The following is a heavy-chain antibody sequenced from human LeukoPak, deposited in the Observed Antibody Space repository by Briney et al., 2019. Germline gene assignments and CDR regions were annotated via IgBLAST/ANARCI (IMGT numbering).Heavy chain of an antibody. V-gene: IGHV4-61*02. Sequence: SQTLSLTCTVSGGSISSGSYYWSWIRQPAGKGLEWIGRIYTSGSTNYNPSLKSRVTISVDTSKNQFSLKLSSVTAADTAVYYCARGDCSSTSCYRDDAFDIWGQGTMVTVSS. J-gene: IGHJ3*02. CDR3: ARGDCSSTSCYRDDAFDI. D-gene: IGHD2-2*01. CDR2: IYTSGST. CDR1: GGSISSGSYY.